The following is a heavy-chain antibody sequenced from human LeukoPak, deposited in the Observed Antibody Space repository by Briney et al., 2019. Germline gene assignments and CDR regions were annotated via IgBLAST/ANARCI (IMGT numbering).Heavy chain of an antibody. CDR3: ARNLYADYLDV. CDR2: ISSSSSYI. V-gene: IGHV3-21*01. CDR1: GFTFSRYE. J-gene: IGHJ6*03. D-gene: IGHD5/OR15-5a*01. Sequence: GGSLRLSCAASGFTFSRYEMNWVRQAPGKGLEWVSSISSSSSYIYYADSVKSRFTISRDNAKNSLYLQMYSLRAEDTAVYYCARNLYADYLDVWGQGTTVTVPS.